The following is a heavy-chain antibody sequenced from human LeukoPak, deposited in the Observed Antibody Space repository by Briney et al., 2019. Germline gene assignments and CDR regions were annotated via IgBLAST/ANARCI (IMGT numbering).Heavy chain of an antibody. Sequence: GGSLRLSCAASGFTFSSYGMHWVRQAPGKGLEWISFISRTSSDIYHADSVKGRFTISRDNAKNSLYLQTNSLTAEDTAVYYCAKDLPAAVDWGQGTLVTVSS. CDR1: GFTFSSYG. V-gene: IGHV3-21*01. D-gene: IGHD2-2*01. CDR3: AKDLPAAVD. CDR2: ISRTSSDI. J-gene: IGHJ4*02.